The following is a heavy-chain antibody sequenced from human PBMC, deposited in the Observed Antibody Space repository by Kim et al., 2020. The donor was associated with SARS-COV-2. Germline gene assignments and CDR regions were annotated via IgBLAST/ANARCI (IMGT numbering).Heavy chain of an antibody. CDR3: ARVHGGGPFDY. Sequence: TNHNPSLKSRVTISVDTSKNQFSLKLSSVTAADTAVYYCARVHGGGPFDYWGQGTLVTVSS. CDR2: T. V-gene: IGHV4-34*01. D-gene: IGHD2-15*01. J-gene: IGHJ4*02.